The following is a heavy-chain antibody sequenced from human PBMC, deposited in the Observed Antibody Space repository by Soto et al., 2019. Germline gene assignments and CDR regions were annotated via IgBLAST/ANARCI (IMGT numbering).Heavy chain of an antibody. V-gene: IGHV4-38-2*02. CDR1: GYFISSGYY. D-gene: IGHD2-2*01. Sequence: SETLSLTGTVSGYFISSGYYWGWIRQPPGKGLEWIGSMFHSVSTHYNPSLKSRVTMSVDTSNNHFSLRLSSVTASDTAVYYCARGHIAVVTTAGWFDPCGKGTMVSLCS. J-gene: IGHJ5*02. CDR3: ARGHIAVVTTAGWFDP. CDR2: MFHSVST.